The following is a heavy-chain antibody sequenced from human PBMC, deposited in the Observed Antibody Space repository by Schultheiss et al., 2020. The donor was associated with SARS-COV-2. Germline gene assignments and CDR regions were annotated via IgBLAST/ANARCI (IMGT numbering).Heavy chain of an antibody. CDR2: ISGSGGSI. Sequence: GGSLRLSCAASGFTFSDYYMNWVRQAPGKGLEWISYISGSGGSIHYVDSVMGRFTISRDNAKNSLYLQMNSLRAEDTAVYYCARDQRYSYGSGETGYYGMDVWGQGTTVTVSS. D-gene: IGHD5-18*01. CDR1: GFTFSDYY. CDR3: ARDQRYSYGSGETGYYGMDV. J-gene: IGHJ6*02. V-gene: IGHV3-11*04.